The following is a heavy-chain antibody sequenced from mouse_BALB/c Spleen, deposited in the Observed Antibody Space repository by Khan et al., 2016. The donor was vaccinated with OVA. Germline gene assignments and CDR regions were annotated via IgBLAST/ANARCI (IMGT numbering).Heavy chain of an antibody. D-gene: IGHD2-1*01. CDR2: ISYSGST. CDR3: ARRAYYGNWYFDV. CDR1: GYSITSDYV. Sequence: VQLKQSGPGLVKPSQSLSLTCTVTGYSITSDYVWNWIRQFPGNKLEWMGYISYSGSTSYNPSLKSRISITRDTSKNQFFLQLNSVTTEDTATYYCARRAYYGNWYFDVWGAGTTVTVSS. V-gene: IGHV3-2*02. J-gene: IGHJ1*01.